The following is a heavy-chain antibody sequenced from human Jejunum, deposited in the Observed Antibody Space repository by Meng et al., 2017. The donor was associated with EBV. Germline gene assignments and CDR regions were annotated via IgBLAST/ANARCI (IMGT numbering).Heavy chain of an antibody. CDR2: INTNTGYP. CDR1: GYTFTSSG. V-gene: IGHV7-4-1*02. CDR3: ARVRPGGGWFDP. J-gene: IGHJ5*02. D-gene: IGHD2-8*02. Sequence: QVHLVQAWSGLKKPGASVKVSCKASGYTFTSSGINWVRQAPGQGLEWMGWINTNTGYPTYAQDFTGRFVFSLDTSVSTAYLQITSLSTEDNAVYYCARVRPGGGWFDPWGQGTLVTVSS.